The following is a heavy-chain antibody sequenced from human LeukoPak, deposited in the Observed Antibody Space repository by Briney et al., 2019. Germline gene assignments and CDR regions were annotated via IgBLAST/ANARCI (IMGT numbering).Heavy chain of an antibody. Sequence: PGGSLRLSCAASGFIFSHYGMHWVRQAPGKGLEWVAVIWSDATNRFYAASVKGRFTISRDNSQNTLFLQMDTLRAEDTAIYYCARDAQRGFDYSNSLQYWGHGTLATVSS. CDR1: GFIFSHYG. J-gene: IGHJ4*01. V-gene: IGHV3-33*01. CDR2: IWSDATNR. D-gene: IGHD4-11*01. CDR3: ARDAQRGFDYSNSLQY.